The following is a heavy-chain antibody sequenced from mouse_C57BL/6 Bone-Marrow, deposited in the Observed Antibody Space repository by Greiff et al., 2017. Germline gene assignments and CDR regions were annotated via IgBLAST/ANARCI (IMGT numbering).Heavy chain of an antibody. CDR1: GFSLTSYG. D-gene: IGHD3-3*01. CDR3: ARGGLGAY. V-gene: IGHV2-2*01. CDR2: IWSGGST. Sequence: QVQLQQSGPGLVQPSQSLSITCTVSGFSLTSYGVHWVRQSPGKGLEWLGVIWSGGSTDYNAAFISRLSISKDNSKSQVFLKMNSLQADDTAIYYCARGGLGAYWGQGTLVTVSA. J-gene: IGHJ3*01.